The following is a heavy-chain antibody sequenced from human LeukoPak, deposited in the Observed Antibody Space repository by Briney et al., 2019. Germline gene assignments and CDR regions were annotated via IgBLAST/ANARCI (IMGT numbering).Heavy chain of an antibody. CDR3: ARPVTSSCCSLDY. Sequence: ASVKVSCKASGYTFTSYDINWVRQATGQGLEWMGWMNPNSGNTGYAQKFQGRVTMTRNTSISTAYMELSSLRSEDTAVYYCARPVTSSCCSLDYWGQGTLVTVSS. V-gene: IGHV1-8*01. J-gene: IGHJ4*02. CDR2: MNPNSGNT. CDR1: GYTFTSYD. D-gene: IGHD2-15*01.